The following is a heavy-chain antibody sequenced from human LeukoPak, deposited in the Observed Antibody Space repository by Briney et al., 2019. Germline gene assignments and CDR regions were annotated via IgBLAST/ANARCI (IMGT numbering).Heavy chain of an antibody. Sequence: SETLSLTCTVSGYSISTDYYWGWIRQPPGKGLEWIGSIYHSGSTYYNPSLKSRVTISVDTSKNQFSLKLSSVTAADTAVYYCARVSWELLRSWYYYYYMDVWGKGTTVTVSS. D-gene: IGHD1-26*01. J-gene: IGHJ6*03. V-gene: IGHV4-38-2*02. CDR3: ARVSWELLRSWYYYYYMDV. CDR1: GYSISTDYY. CDR2: IYHSGST.